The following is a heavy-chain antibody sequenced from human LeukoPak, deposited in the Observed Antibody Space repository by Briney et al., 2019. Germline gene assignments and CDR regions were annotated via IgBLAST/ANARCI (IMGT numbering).Heavy chain of an antibody. D-gene: IGHD6-6*01. Sequence: ASVKVSCKASGCTFTSYYMHWVRQAPGQGLEWMGIINPSGGSTSYAQKFQGRVTMTRDMSTSTVYMELSSLRSEDTAVYYCARDPSSSSDYYYYYGMDVWGQGTTVTVSS. CDR3: ARDPSSSSDYYYYYGMDV. J-gene: IGHJ6*02. CDR1: GCTFTSYY. V-gene: IGHV1-46*01. CDR2: INPSGGST.